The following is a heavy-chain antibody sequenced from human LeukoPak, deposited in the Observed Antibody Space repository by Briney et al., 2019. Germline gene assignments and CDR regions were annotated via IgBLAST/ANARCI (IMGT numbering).Heavy chain of an antibody. CDR3: ARRNAGVYYFDY. J-gene: IGHJ4*02. CDR2: IYYSGST. Sequence: SETLSLTCTVSGGSISSSSYYWGWIRQPPGKGLEWMGSIYYSGSTYYNPSLKSRVTISVDTSKNQFSLKLSSVTAADTAVYYCARRNAGVYYFDYWGQGTLVTVSS. CDR1: GGSISSSSYY. V-gene: IGHV4-39*01.